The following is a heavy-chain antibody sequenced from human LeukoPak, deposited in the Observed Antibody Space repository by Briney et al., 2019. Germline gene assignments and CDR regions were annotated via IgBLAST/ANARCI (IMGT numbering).Heavy chain of an antibody. J-gene: IGHJ4*01. Sequence: PGGSLRLSCAASGFTFDDYAMHWVRQAPGKGLEWVSLISWDGGSTYYADSVKGRFTISRDNSKNSLYLQMSSLRGEDTALYYCAKDDSSSSWAGYFDYWGQGSLVTVSS. D-gene: IGHD6-6*01. CDR2: ISWDGGST. CDR3: AKDDSSSSWAGYFDY. CDR1: GFTFDDYA. V-gene: IGHV3-43D*03.